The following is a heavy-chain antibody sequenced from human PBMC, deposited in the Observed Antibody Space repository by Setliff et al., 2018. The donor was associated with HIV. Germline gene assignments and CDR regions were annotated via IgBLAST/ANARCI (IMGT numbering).Heavy chain of an antibody. CDR1: DYILLSYG. J-gene: IGHJ4*02. Sequence: SVKVSCTTSDYILLSYGISWVRQAPGQGLEWMGWVSPYNGDTKYAQKFQGRVTMTTDTSARTGYMELRNLRSDDTAVYYCARYNFWSGYESDYWGQGTLVTVSS. CDR2: VSPYNGDT. V-gene: IGHV1-18*01. CDR3: ARYNFWSGYESDY. D-gene: IGHD3-3*01.